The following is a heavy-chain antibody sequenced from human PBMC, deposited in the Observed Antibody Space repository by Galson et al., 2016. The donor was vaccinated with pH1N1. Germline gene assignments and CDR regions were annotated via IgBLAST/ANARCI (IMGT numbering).Heavy chain of an antibody. CDR2: INNLGGST. V-gene: IGHV3-64*01. D-gene: IGHD3-22*01. Sequence: SLRLSCAASGFTFRTYAMHWVRQAPGKGLEYVSGINNLGGSTYYANSVKGRFTISRDNAKNTLYLQMGSLRPEDMAVYYCAREDYYDSSGFGHWGQGTLVTVSS. CDR3: AREDYYDSSGFGH. J-gene: IGHJ4*02. CDR1: GFTFRTYA.